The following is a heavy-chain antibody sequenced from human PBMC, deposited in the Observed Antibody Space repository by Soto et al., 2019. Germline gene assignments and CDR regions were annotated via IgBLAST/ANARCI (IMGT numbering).Heavy chain of an antibody. D-gene: IGHD6-6*01. CDR3: ATGWVAVSSSSLRPDFDY. Sequence: EVQLVESGGGLVQPGGSLRLACAASGFTFSTYSMSWVRQAPGNGLEWVANVKQDGSEKYYVDSVKGRFTISRDNAKNSRYLQMNSLGAEDTAGYCCATGWVAVSSSSLRPDFDYWGQGTLATVSS. CDR1: GFTFSTYS. J-gene: IGHJ4*02. CDR2: VKQDGSEK. V-gene: IGHV3-7*03.